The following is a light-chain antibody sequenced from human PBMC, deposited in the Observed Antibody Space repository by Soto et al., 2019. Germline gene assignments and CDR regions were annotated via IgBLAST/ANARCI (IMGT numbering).Light chain of an antibody. CDR3: SSYTTSNTVV. V-gene: IGLV2-14*03. CDR1: SSDVGAYDY. Sequence: QSVLTQPASVSGSPGQSITISCTGTSSDVGAYDYVSWYQHHPGKSPKLMIYDVNIRPSGVSNRFSGSKSGNTASLTISGLQAEDEADYYCSSYTTSNTVVFGGGTKLTVL. J-gene: IGLJ2*01. CDR2: DVN.